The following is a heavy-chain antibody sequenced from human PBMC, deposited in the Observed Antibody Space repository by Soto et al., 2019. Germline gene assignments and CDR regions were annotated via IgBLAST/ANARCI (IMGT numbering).Heavy chain of an antibody. Sequence: GSGPTLVNPTQTLTLTCTFSGFSLSTSGMCVSWIRQPPGKALEWLARIDWDDDKYYSTSLKTRLTISKDTSKNQVVLTMTNMDPVDTATYYCARLISTAPKLHDAFDIWGQGTMVTVSS. J-gene: IGHJ3*02. CDR1: GFSLSTSGMC. CDR2: IDWDDDK. V-gene: IGHV2-70*11. CDR3: ARLISTAPKLHDAFDI. D-gene: IGHD3-22*01.